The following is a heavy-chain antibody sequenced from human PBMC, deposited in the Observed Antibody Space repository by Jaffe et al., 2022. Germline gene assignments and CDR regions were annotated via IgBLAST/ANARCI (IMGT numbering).Heavy chain of an antibody. Sequence: QVQLQESGPGLVKPSGTLSLTCAVSGASISNSNWWSWVRQPPGKGLEWIGEIFHTGSTNYNPSLKSRLTISVDKSKNQFSLKLSSVTAADTAVYYCARLYNWDDGCDYWGQGILVTVSS. V-gene: IGHV4-4*02. D-gene: IGHD1-20*01. J-gene: IGHJ4*02. CDR1: GASISNSNW. CDR2: IFHTGST. CDR3: ARLYNWDDGCDY.